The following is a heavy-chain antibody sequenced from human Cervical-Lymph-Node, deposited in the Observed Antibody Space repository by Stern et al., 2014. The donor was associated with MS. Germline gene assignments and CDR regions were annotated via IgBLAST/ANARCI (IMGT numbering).Heavy chain of an antibody. CDR2: LSNNSTHT. CDR3: ARARVGDYARSPHLDS. V-gene: IGHV3-21*01. D-gene: IGHD4-17*01. J-gene: IGHJ4*02. Sequence: EDQLVESGGGLVKPGASLRLSCDASGFTFSHYSINWVRQAPGKGLEWISSLSNNSTHTYYADSVEGRFTISRDSAKDSVSLHMVSLRAEDTAVYYCARARVGDYARSPHLDSWGQGTLVTVSS. CDR1: GFTFSHYS.